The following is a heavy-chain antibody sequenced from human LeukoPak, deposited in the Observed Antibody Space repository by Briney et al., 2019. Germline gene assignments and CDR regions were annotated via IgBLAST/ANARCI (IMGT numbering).Heavy chain of an antibody. CDR1: GFTFSSYW. V-gene: IGHV3-74*01. D-gene: IGHD4-17*01. CDR3: AKTLGVYGDYDSYFDY. J-gene: IGHJ4*02. Sequence: GGSLRLSCAASGFTFSSYWMHRVRQAPGKGLVWVSRINSDGSSTSYADSVKGRFTISRDNAKNTLYLQMNSLRAEDTAVFYCAKTLGVYGDYDSYFDYWGQGTLVTVSS. CDR2: INSDGSST.